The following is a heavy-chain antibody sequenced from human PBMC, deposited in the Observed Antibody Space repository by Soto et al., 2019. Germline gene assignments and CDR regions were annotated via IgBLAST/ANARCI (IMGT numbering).Heavy chain of an antibody. J-gene: IGHJ4*02. CDR1: GGTFSSYA. V-gene: IGHV1-69*12. Sequence: QVQLVQSGAEVKKPGSSVKVSCKASGGTFSSYAISWVRQAPGQGLEWMRGIIPIFGTANYAQKFQGRVTITADESTSTAYRELSSLRSEDTAVYYCARESRYCSGGSCYFLPGIDYWGQGTLVTVSS. D-gene: IGHD2-15*01. CDR3: ARESRYCSGGSCYFLPGIDY. CDR2: IIPIFGTA.